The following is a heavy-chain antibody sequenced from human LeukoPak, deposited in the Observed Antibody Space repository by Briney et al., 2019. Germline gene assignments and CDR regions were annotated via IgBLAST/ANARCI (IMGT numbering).Heavy chain of an antibody. CDR2: INWNGGST. CDR1: GFTFDGYG. D-gene: IGHD3-22*01. CDR3: ARLDYDRSGYYRYYFDY. J-gene: IGHJ4*02. V-gene: IGHV3-20*03. Sequence: AGGSLPPPSAASGFTFDGYGMSWVRQAPGKGLEWVSGINWNGGSTGYADSVKGRFTIYRDNAKNSLYLQMNSLRAEDTALYYCARLDYDRSGYYRYYFDYWGQVTLVTVSS.